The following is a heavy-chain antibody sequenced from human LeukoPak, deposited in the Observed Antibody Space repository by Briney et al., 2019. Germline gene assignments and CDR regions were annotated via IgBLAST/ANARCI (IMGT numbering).Heavy chain of an antibody. CDR2: INPGGSSI. Sequence: GGSLRLSCAASGFTFSSYWMHWVRHVPGKGLVWVARINPGGSSITYADSAKGRFTISRDNAKNTLYLQMDSLRAEDTGVYYCARSNQADDYWGQGTLVTVSS. D-gene: IGHD1-14*01. J-gene: IGHJ4*02. CDR3: ARSNQADDY. CDR1: GFTFSSYW. V-gene: IGHV3-74*01.